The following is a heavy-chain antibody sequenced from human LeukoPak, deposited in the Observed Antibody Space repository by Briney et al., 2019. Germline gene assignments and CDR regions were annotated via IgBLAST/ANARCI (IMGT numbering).Heavy chain of an antibody. Sequence: PGGSLRPSCAASGFTFSDYYMSWIRQAPGKGLEWVSYISSSSSYTNYADSVKGRFTISRDNAKNSLYLQMNGLRAEDTAVYYCANNFGNSGYVQAYGMDVWGHGPMVTVSS. J-gene: IGHJ6*02. D-gene: IGHD5-12*01. CDR3: ANNFGNSGYVQAYGMDV. CDR2: ISSSSSYT. V-gene: IGHV3-11*06. CDR1: GFTFSDYY.